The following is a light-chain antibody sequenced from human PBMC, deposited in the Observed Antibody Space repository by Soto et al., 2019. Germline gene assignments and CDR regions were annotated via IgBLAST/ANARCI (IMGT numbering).Light chain of an antibody. Sequence: DIVMTQSPDSLAVSLGERATINCKSSQSGLYSSNNKYLIAWYQQKPGQPPELLICWASNRESGFPDRFSGSGSGTAFTITISSLQAEDVAVYYCQQYYSPPRYTSGKGTTLEIK. CDR3: QQYYSPPRYT. CDR2: WAS. J-gene: IGKJ2*01. V-gene: IGKV4-1*01. CDR1: QSGLYSSNNKYL.